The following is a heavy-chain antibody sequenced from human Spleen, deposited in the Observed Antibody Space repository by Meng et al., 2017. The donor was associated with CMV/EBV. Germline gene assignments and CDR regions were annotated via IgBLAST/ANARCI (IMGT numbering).Heavy chain of an antibody. CDR1: GFTFSSYG. J-gene: IGHJ6*02. CDR2: IWYDGSNK. Sequence: LSLTCAASGFTFSSYGMHWVRQAPGKGLEGVAVIWYDGSNKYYADSVKGRFTISRDNSKNTLYLQMNSLRAEDTAVYYCAKGGSSSSRGYYYYYYYGMDVWGQGTTVTVSS. CDR3: AKGGSSSSRGYYYYYYYGMDV. D-gene: IGHD6-6*01. V-gene: IGHV3-33*06.